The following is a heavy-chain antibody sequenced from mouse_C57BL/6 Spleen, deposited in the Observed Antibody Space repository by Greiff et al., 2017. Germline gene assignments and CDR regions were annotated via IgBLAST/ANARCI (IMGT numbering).Heavy chain of an antibody. J-gene: IGHJ3*01. CDR3: ARSGITTLVATEGWFAY. Sequence: QVQLQQPGAELVMPGASVKLSCKASGYTFTSYWMHWVKQRPGQGLEWIGEIDPSDSYTNYNQKFKGKSTLTVDKASSTAYMQLSSLTSEDSAVYYCARSGITTLVATEGWFAYWGQGTLVTVSA. V-gene: IGHV1-69*01. CDR2: IDPSDSYT. CDR1: GYTFTSYW. D-gene: IGHD1-1*01.